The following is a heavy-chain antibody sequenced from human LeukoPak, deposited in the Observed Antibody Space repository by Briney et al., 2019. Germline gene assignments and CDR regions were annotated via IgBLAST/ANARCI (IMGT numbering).Heavy chain of an antibody. J-gene: IGHJ4*02. CDR2: ISWDGGST. CDR1: GFTFDDYT. CDR3: AKAVGSSWEFDY. Sequence: GGSLRLSCAASGFTFDDYTMHWVRQAPGKGLEWVSLISWDGGSTYYADSVKGRFTISRDNSKNSLYLQMNSLRTEDTTLYYCAKAVGSSWEFDYWGQGTLVTVSS. D-gene: IGHD6-13*01. V-gene: IGHV3-43*01.